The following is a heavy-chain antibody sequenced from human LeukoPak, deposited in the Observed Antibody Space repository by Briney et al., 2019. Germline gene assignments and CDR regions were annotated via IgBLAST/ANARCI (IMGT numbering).Heavy chain of an antibody. V-gene: IGHV3-66*01. D-gene: IGHD5-24*01. Sequence: PGRPLRLSCAASGFTVSSNYMSWVRQAPGKGLEWVSVIYSGGSTYYADSVKGRFTISRDNSKNTLYLQMNSLRAEDTAVYYCARDNRRDGYNYGDYWGQGTLVTVSS. CDR2: IYSGGST. CDR1: GFTVSSNY. J-gene: IGHJ4*02. CDR3: ARDNRRDGYNYGDY.